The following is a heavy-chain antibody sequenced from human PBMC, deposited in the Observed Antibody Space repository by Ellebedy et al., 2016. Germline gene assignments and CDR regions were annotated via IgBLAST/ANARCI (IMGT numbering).Heavy chain of an antibody. CDR2: LYSGGTI. CDR3: AKGNAIPGPEPLDF. D-gene: IGHD1-14*01. CDR1: GFTVSGNY. Sequence: GESLKISCAASGFTVSGNYMSWVRHAPGKGLELVSTLYSGGTILYADSVKGRFTISRDNSKNTLYLKMNSLTVEDTAVYYCAKGNAIPGPEPLDFWGQGTLVTVSS. V-gene: IGHV3-66*01. J-gene: IGHJ4*02.